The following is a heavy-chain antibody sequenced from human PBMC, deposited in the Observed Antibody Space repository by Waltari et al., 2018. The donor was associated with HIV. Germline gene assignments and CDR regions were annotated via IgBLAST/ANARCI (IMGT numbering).Heavy chain of an antibody. J-gene: IGHJ6*02. V-gene: IGHV3-23*01. CDR1: GFAFYSYF. CDR2: ISGGGGTT. CDR3: AKPEGPWELYYYGMDV. D-gene: IGHD1-26*01. Sequence: VRLFESGGGLVQPGGSLKLSCSASGFAFYSYFMHWVRQAPGKGLEWVSAISGGGGTTYYADSVKGRFTISRDNSKNTLYLQMNSLRAEDTAIYYCAKPEGPWELYYYGMDVWGQGTTVTVSS.